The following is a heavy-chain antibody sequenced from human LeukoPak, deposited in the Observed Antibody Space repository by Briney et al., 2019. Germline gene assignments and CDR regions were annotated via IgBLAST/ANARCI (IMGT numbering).Heavy chain of an antibody. CDR1: GGTFSSYA. Sequence: SVKVSFKASGGTFSSYAISWVRQAPGQGLEWMGGIIPIFGTANYAQKFQGRVTITADESTSTAYMELSSLRSEDTAVYYCAREGNYDYVWGSYRQYYFDYWGQGTLVTVSS. V-gene: IGHV1-69*13. D-gene: IGHD3-16*02. CDR2: IIPIFGTA. CDR3: AREGNYDYVWGSYRQYYFDY. J-gene: IGHJ4*02.